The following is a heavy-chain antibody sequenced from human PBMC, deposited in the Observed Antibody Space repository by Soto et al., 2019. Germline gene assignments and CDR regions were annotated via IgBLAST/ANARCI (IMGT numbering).Heavy chain of an antibody. J-gene: IGHJ5*02. V-gene: IGHV1-18*01. CDR1: GYTFTSYG. CDR2: INAYNGNT. CDR3: ARDLGGGISAP. Sequence: QVQVVQSGAEVKKPGASVKVSCKASGYTFTSYGISWVRQAPGQGLEWMGRINAYNGNTKYAQKPKGRVTMTTDTPTSTAYMELRSLRSDDTAVYYCARDLGGGISAPRGQGTLVTVSS. D-gene: IGHD6-13*01.